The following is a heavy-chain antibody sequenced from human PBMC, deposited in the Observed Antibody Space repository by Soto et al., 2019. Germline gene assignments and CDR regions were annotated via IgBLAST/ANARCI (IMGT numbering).Heavy chain of an antibody. CDR1: GFTFSSYG. J-gene: IGHJ3*02. D-gene: IGHD2-21*02. Sequence: QVQLVESGGGVVQPGRSLRLSCAASGFTFSSYGMHWVRQAPGKGLEWVAFISYDASNKYYADSVKGRFTISRDNSKNTLYLQMNSLRAEDTSVYYCAKGDCGGDCYSCDAFDIWGQGTMVTVSS. CDR3: AKGDCGGDCYSCDAFDI. CDR2: ISYDASNK. V-gene: IGHV3-30*18.